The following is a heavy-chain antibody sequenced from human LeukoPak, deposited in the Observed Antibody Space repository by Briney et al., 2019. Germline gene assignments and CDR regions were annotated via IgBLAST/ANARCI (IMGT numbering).Heavy chain of an antibody. V-gene: IGHV1-69*05. Sequence: GSSVKVSCKASGGTFSSYAISWVRQAPGQGLEWMGGIIPIFGTTNYAQKLQGRVMITTGESTSTAYMELSSLRSEDTAVYYCAREIGGVVKDWGQGTLVTVSS. CDR3: AREIGGVVKD. D-gene: IGHD3-3*01. J-gene: IGHJ4*02. CDR2: IIPIFGTT. CDR1: GGTFSSYA.